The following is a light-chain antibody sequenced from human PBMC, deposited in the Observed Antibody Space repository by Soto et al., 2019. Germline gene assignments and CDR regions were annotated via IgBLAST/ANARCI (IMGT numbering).Light chain of an antibody. Sequence: EIVMTQSPATLSVSPGERATLSCRASQSVNRNLAWFQQKPGQAPRLLVYGASTRATGIPARFSGSGSGTEFTLTISSLQSEDVAVYYCQHYDSLPHTFGQGTKLVS. CDR3: QHYDSLPHT. V-gene: IGKV3-15*01. J-gene: IGKJ2*01. CDR2: GAS. CDR1: QSVNRN.